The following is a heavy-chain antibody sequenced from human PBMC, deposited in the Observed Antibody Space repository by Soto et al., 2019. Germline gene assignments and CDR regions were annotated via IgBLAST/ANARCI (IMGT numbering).Heavy chain of an antibody. CDR1: GGSISSYY. CDR2: IHHSGTT. J-gene: IGHJ6*02. Sequence: SETLSLTCTVSGGSISSYYWSWIRQPPGKGLEWIGNIHHSGTTYYNPSLKSRVTVSVDTSKNPFSLKLSSVTAADTAVYYCARTIYCINGVCSPFYVMDVWGQGTTVTVSS. V-gene: IGHV4-59*08. D-gene: IGHD2-8*01. CDR3: ARTIYCINGVCSPFYVMDV.